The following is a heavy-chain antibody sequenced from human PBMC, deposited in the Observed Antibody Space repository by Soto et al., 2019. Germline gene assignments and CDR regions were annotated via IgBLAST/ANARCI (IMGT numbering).Heavy chain of an antibody. V-gene: IGHV3-30*18. Sequence: QVQLVESGGGVVQPGKSLSLSCAASGFAFSRFGMYWVRQAPGKGLEWVAVIAYDGISKYYADSVKGRFTISRDNSKNTLYLQMNSLRAEDTAVYYCVKDGPYYHGSRTKLGPYYYYAMDVWGQGTTVTVSS. CDR3: VKDGPYYHGSRTKLGPYYYYAMDV. D-gene: IGHD3-10*01. J-gene: IGHJ6*02. CDR2: IAYDGISK. CDR1: GFAFSRFG.